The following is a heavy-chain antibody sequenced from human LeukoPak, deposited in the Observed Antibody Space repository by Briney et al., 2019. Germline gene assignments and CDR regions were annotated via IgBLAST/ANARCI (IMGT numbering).Heavy chain of an antibody. CDR2: IYYSGST. Sequence: SETLSLTCTVSGGSISSYYWSWIRQPPGKGLEWIGYIYYSGSTNYNPSLKSRVTISVDTSKNQFSLKLSSVTAADTAVYYCARAMGSGYEDYYYYYGMDVWGQGTTVTVSS. V-gene: IGHV4-59*01. CDR1: GGSISSYY. CDR3: ARAMGSGYEDYYYYYGMDV. D-gene: IGHD5-12*01. J-gene: IGHJ6*02.